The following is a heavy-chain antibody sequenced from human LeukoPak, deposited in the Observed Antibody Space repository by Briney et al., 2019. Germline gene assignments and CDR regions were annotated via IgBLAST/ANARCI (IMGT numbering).Heavy chain of an antibody. CDR3: AKDRGYGDPYYFDS. J-gene: IGHJ4*02. CDR2: IYYSGST. CDR1: GGSISSGGYC. Sequence: SETLSLTCTVSGGSISSGGYCWSWIRQHPGKGLEWIGYIYYSGSTYYNPSLKSRVTISVDTSKNQFSLELSSVTAADTGVSYCAKDRGYGDPYYFDSWGQGTLVTVSS. D-gene: IGHD4-17*01. V-gene: IGHV4-31*03.